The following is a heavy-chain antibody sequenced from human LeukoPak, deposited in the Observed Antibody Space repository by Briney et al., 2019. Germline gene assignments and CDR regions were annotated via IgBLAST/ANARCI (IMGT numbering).Heavy chain of an antibody. Sequence: GGSQRLSCAASGFTFSSYAMSWARQAPGKGLEWVSAISGSGGSTYYADSVKGRFTISRDNSKNTLYLQMNSLRAEDTAVYYCAKSTIVVVVAALDNSGHGTLGTVSS. CDR3: AKSTIVVVVAALDN. CDR1: GFTFSSYA. D-gene: IGHD2-15*01. J-gene: IGHJ4*03. CDR2: ISGSGGST. V-gene: IGHV3-23*01.